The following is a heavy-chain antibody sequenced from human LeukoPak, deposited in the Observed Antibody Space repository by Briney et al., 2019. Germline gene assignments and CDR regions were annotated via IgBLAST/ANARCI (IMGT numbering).Heavy chain of an antibody. CDR3: AREGVAATGLDY. D-gene: IGHD6-13*01. V-gene: IGHV1-46*01. CDR2: INPSGGSA. J-gene: IGHJ4*02. Sequence: ASVKVSCKASGYTFSIYNMHWVRQAPGQGLEWMGIINPSGGSASDAQKFQGRLTMTRVTSTSTLYMELSSLRSEDTAVYYCAREGVAATGLDYWGQGTLVTVSS. CDR1: GYTFSIYN.